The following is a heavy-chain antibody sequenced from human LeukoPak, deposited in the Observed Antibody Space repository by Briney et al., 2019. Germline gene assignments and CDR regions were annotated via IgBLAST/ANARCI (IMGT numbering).Heavy chain of an antibody. J-gene: IGHJ4*02. Sequence: ASVQVSCKASGYTIINYNLSWVRQAPGQGLEWMGWISGYNGNTNYAQKFQGRVTMTTDTSTSTAYMELRSLRSDDTAIYYCARDRAAGIAADWGQGTLVTVSS. CDR1: GYTIINYN. V-gene: IGHV1-18*01. CDR2: ISGYNGNT. D-gene: IGHD6-13*01. CDR3: ARDRAAGIAAD.